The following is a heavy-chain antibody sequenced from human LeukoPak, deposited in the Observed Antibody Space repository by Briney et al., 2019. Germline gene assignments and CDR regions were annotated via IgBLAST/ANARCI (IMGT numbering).Heavy chain of an antibody. CDR3: ASDWNSADY. V-gene: IGHV3-74*01. D-gene: IGHD1-7*01. CDR1: GFTFSSYW. Sequence: GGSLRLSCAVSGFTFSSYWMHWVSQAPGKGLVWVSRIDRDGSRINYADSVKGRFTISRDNGKNTLYLQMNSLRAEDTAVYYCASDWNSADYWGQGTLVTVSS. J-gene: IGHJ4*02. CDR2: IDRDGSRI.